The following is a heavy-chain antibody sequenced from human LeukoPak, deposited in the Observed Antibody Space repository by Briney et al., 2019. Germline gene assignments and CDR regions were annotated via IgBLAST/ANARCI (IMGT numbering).Heavy chain of an antibody. CDR3: AGDYRYYYYMDV. CDR2: INHSGST. Sequence: SETLSLTCAVYGGSFSGYSWSWIRQPPGKGLEWIGEINHSGSTNYNPSLKSRVTISVDTSKNQFSLKLSSVTAADTAVYYCAGDYRYYYYMDVWGKGTTVTISS. D-gene: IGHD4-17*01. CDR1: GGSFSGYS. V-gene: IGHV4-34*01. J-gene: IGHJ6*03.